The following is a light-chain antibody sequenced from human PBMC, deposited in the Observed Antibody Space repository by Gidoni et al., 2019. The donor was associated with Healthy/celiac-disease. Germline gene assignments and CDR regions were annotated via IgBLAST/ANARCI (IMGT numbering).Light chain of an antibody. Sequence: EIVLTQSPATLSLSTGEGATLSCRANQSVSSYLAWYQQKPGQAPRLLIYDASNKATGIPARFSGSGSGTDCTLTISSLEPEDFAGYYCQQRSNWPPYTFGQGTKLEIK. J-gene: IGKJ2*01. CDR3: QQRSNWPPYT. V-gene: IGKV3-11*01. CDR1: QSVSSY. CDR2: DAS.